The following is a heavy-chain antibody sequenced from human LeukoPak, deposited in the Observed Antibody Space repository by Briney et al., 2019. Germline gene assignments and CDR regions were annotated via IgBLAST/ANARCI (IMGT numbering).Heavy chain of an antibody. CDR2: IYYSGST. CDR3: ARHSRGIAAAGTRQRDYYYYGMDV. D-gene: IGHD6-13*01. CDR1: GGSISSYY. J-gene: IGHJ6*02. Sequence: PSETLSLTCTVSGGSISSYYWSWIRQPPGKGLEWIGYIYYSGSTNYNPSLKSRVTISVDTSKNQFSLKLSSVTAAGTAVYYCARHSRGIAAAGTRQRDYYYYGMDVWGQGTTVTVSS. V-gene: IGHV4-59*08.